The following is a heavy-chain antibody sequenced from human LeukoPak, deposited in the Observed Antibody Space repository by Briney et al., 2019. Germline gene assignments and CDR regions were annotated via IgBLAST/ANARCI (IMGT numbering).Heavy chain of an antibody. CDR3: AKVGPLWPYYYMDV. Sequence: PGGSLRLSCAASGFTFSDYSMNWIRQAPGKGLEWVSYISSSGNTIYYADSVKGRFAISRDNAKNSLYLQMNSLRAEDTAVYYCAKVGPLWPYYYMDVWGKGTTVTVSS. J-gene: IGHJ6*03. CDR2: ISSSGNTI. D-gene: IGHD5-18*01. V-gene: IGHV3-11*04. CDR1: GFTFSDYS.